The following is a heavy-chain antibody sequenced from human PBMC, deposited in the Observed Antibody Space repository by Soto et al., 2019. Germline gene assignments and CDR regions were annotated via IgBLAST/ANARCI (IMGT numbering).Heavy chain of an antibody. D-gene: IGHD6-19*01. CDR1: GDSCHIYW. CDR3: ARLGIEVGPRGSFDI. J-gene: IGHJ3*02. CDR2: IYPGDSDT. Sequence: PXDSLNVSCKYSGDSCHIYWIGLVRQLPGKGLEWMGIIYPGDSDTRYSPSFQGQVTISADKSISTAYLQWSSLKASDTAIYYCARLGIEVGPRGSFDIWGQGTLVTVSS. V-gene: IGHV5-51*01.